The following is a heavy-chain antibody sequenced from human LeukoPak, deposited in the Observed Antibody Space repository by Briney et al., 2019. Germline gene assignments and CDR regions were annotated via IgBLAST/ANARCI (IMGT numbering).Heavy chain of an antibody. Sequence: SVKVSCKASGYTFTGYYMHWVRQAPGQGLEWMGWINPNSGATNYAQKFQGRVTMTWDTSISTAYMELSRLRSDDTAVYYCARLRRGQLGHSDYWGQGTLVTVLS. CDR1: GYTFTGYY. D-gene: IGHD6-6*01. CDR2: INPNSGAT. J-gene: IGHJ4*02. CDR3: ARLRRGQLGHSDY. V-gene: IGHV1-2*02.